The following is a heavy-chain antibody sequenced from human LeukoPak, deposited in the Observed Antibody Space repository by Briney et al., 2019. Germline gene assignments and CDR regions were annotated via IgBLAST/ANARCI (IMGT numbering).Heavy chain of an antibody. V-gene: IGHV3-33*01. D-gene: IGHD2-8*01. CDR3: ARDNGGGSGKEAFDN. CDR2: IWYDGSNK. CDR1: GFTFSSYG. Sequence: GRSLRLSCAASGFTFSSYGMHWVRQAPGKGLEWVAVIWYDGSNKYYADSVKGRFTISRDNSKNTLYLQMNSLRAEDTAVYYCARDNGGGSGKEAFDNWGQGTMVTVSS. J-gene: IGHJ3*02.